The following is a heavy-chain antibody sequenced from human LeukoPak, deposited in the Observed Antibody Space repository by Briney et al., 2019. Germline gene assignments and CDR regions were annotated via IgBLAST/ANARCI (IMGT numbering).Heavy chain of an antibody. CDR2: ISSSGNTT. Sequence: GGSLRLSCAASGFTFGDNYMSWIRSAPGQGLDSVSYISSSGNTTYNVEPVKCRFSITRDNAKNSLYLQINSLRAEDTAVYYCARDGGSAWFLDYWGQGTLVTDSS. V-gene: IGHV3-11*04. CDR1: GFTFGDNY. J-gene: IGHJ4*02. CDR3: ARDGGSAWFLDY. D-gene: IGHD6-19*01.